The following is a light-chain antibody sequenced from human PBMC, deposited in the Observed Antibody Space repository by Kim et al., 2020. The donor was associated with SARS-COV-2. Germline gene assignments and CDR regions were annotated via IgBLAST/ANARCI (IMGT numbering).Light chain of an antibody. J-gene: IGKJ2*01. CDR3: QQYYSSPFA. V-gene: IGKV4-1*01. Sequence: IAVIQSPDSLAVSLGERTTIPCRSSQSVLDTSNNQIYLAWYQQKPGQPPKLLISWASIRESGVPDRISGSGSGTDFTLTISSVQAEDVAFYYCQQYYSSPFAFGQGTKLEI. CDR2: WAS. CDR1: QSVLDTSNNQIY.